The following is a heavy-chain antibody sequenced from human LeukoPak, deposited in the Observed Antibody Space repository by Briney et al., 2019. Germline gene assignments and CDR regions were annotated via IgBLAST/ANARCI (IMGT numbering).Heavy chain of an antibody. J-gene: IGHJ4*02. D-gene: IGHD6-19*01. CDR1: GGTFSSYA. V-gene: IGHV1-69*13. CDR3: ARVVYSSGWYYFDY. CDR2: IIPIFGTA. Sequence: ASVKVSRKASGGTFSSYAISWVRQAPGQGLEWMGGIIPIFGTANYAQKFQGRVTITADESTSTAYMELSSLRSGDTAVYYCARVVYSSGWYYFDYWGQGTLVTVSS.